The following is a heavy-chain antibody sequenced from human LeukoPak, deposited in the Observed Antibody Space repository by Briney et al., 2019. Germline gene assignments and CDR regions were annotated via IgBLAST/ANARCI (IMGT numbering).Heavy chain of an antibody. Sequence: SGGSLRLSCAASGFTFSSFDMHWVRQPTGQGLEWVSTIGTASDTYYPGSVEGRFTLSRDNAKNPLYFQMNSLTAGDTAVYYCARGPPRGKYYYMDVWGKGTTVTVSS. CDR2: IGTASDT. D-gene: IGHD1-1*01. CDR3: ARGPPRGKYYYMDV. CDR1: GFTFSSFD. J-gene: IGHJ6*03. V-gene: IGHV3-13*01.